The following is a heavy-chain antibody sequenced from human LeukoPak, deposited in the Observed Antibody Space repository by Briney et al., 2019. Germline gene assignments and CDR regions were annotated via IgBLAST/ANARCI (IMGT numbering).Heavy chain of an antibody. J-gene: IGHJ4*02. D-gene: IGHD3-10*01. CDR2: INSDGSST. Sequence: PGGSLRLSCAASGFTFSSYWMHWVRQAPGKGLVWVSRINSDGSSTSYADSVKGRFTISRDNAKNTLYLQMNSLRAEDTAVYYCAKGDGFGELDYWGQGTLVTVSS. V-gene: IGHV3-74*01. CDR3: AKGDGFGELDY. CDR1: GFTFSSYW.